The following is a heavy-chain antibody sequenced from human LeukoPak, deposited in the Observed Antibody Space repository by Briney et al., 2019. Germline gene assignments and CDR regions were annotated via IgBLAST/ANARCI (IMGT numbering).Heavy chain of an antibody. CDR3: ARDVGGGPFFDY. CDR2: TYNSGST. V-gene: IGHV4-59*01. J-gene: IGHJ4*02. CDR1: GGSISSFY. D-gene: IGHD2-15*01. Sequence: KPSETLSLTCTVSGGSISSFYWGWIRQPPGKGLEWIGYTYNSGSTDYNPSLKSRVTISVDTSKNQFSLKLSSVTAADTAVYYCARDVGGGPFFDYWGQGTLVTVSS.